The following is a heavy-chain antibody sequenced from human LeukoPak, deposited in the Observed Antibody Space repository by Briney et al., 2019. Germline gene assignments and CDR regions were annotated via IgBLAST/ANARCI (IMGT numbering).Heavy chain of an antibody. D-gene: IGHD3-10*01. Sequence: PSETLSLTCTVSGGSISSYDWSWIRQPAGKGLEWIGRIYSSGSTDYNPSLKSRVTMSIDTSKNQFSLKLSSVTAADTAVYYCARDQRVVLWDYYYHYMDVWGKGTTVTISS. CDR2: IYSSGST. J-gene: IGHJ6*03. CDR1: GGSISSYD. V-gene: IGHV4-4*07. CDR3: ARDQRVVLWDYYYHYMDV.